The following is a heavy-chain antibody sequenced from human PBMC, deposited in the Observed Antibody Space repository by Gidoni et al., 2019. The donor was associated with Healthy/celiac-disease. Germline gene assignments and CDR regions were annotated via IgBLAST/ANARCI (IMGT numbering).Heavy chain of an antibody. Sequence: EVQLLESGGGLVQPGGSLRLSCAASGFTFSSYAMSWVRQAPGKGLEWVSAISGSGGSTYYADSVKGRFTISRDNSKNTLYLQMNSLRAEDTAVYYCAKDQYSSSWYGFHGMDVWGQGTTVTVSS. CDR2: ISGSGGST. CDR1: GFTFSSYA. V-gene: IGHV3-23*01. D-gene: IGHD6-13*01. J-gene: IGHJ6*02. CDR3: AKDQYSSSWYGFHGMDV.